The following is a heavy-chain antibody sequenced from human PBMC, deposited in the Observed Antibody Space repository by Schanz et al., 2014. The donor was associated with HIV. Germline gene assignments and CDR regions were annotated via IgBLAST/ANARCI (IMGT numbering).Heavy chain of an antibody. CDR3: ARGAEEDYYGPCFDS. CDR2: ISPDGSKQ. D-gene: IGHD3-16*01. Sequence: QLQLVESGGGLVQPGRSQRLSCAASGFTFRRHGMHWVRQAPGQGLEWLAVISPDGSKQHYADSVKGRFIISRDNSKKILYLQMNSLRAEDTAEYFCARGAEEDYYGPCFDSWGQGTLVIVSS. V-gene: IGHV3-33*01. J-gene: IGHJ4*02. CDR1: GFTFRRHG.